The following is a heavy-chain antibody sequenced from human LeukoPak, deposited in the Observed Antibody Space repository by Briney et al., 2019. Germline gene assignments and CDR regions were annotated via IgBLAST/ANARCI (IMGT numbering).Heavy chain of an antibody. Sequence: PGGSLRLSCSASGFSFTDSYMNWFRLSPEKGLEWIAYITSSGATTEYADSVKGRFTISRVNAKNSLYLQMNSLRPDDTAVYYCARDPDYGDPYWGQGTLVTVSP. J-gene: IGHJ4*02. CDR1: GFSFTDSY. CDR3: ARDPDYGDPY. CDR2: ITSSGATT. V-gene: IGHV3-11*01. D-gene: IGHD4/OR15-4a*01.